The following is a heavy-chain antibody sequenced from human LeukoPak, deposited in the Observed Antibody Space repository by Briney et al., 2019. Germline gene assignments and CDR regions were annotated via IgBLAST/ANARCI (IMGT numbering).Heavy chain of an antibody. V-gene: IGHV3-7*01. CDR3: ARDRRADDTPYNWFDP. J-gene: IGHJ5*02. D-gene: IGHD6-13*01. CDR1: GFPFITYY. CDR2: KNQDGSEK. Sequence: GGSLSLSCAASGFPFITYYWGWFRQPPGKGLEGLATKNQDGSEKNYLDSVKGRFTISRDNAKNSVFLQMNSLRVEDTSVYYCARDRRADDTPYNWFDPWGQGTLVTVSS.